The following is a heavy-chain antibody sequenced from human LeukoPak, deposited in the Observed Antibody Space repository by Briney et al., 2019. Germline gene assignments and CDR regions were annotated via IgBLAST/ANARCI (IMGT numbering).Heavy chain of an antibody. Sequence: GGSLRLSCAASGFTFSNYWMSWVRQAPGKRLEWVANIKQDESETYYVDSVKGRFTISRDNAKDSLYLQMNSLRAEDTAVYYCARDPLLRYFDWQQKLYYYSYYMDVWGKGTTVTISS. D-gene: IGHD3-9*01. V-gene: IGHV3-7*01. J-gene: IGHJ6*03. CDR1: GFTFSNYW. CDR3: ARDPLLRYFDWQQKLYYYSYYMDV. CDR2: IKQDESET.